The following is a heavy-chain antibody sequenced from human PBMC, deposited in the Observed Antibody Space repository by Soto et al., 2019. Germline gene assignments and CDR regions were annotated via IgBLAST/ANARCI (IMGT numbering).Heavy chain of an antibody. CDR1: GGSISSGGYY. V-gene: IGHV4-31*03. Sequence: QVQLQESGPGLVKPSQTLSLTCTVSGGSISSGGYYWSWISQHPGKGLEWIGYIYYSGSTYYNPSIKSRVTISVDTSKNQFTLKLRSVTAADTAVYYCARSPGGFYYYYGMDVWGQGTTVTVSS. CDR2: IYYSGST. D-gene: IGHD3-3*01. J-gene: IGHJ6*02. CDR3: ARSPGGFYYYYGMDV.